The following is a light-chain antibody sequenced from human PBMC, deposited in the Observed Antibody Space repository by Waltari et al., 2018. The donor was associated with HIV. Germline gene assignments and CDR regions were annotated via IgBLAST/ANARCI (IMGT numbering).Light chain of an antibody. CDR2: SHN. CDR1: SPNIGSNT. CDR3: AAWDDSLNGAV. J-gene: IGLJ7*01. V-gene: IGLV1-44*01. Sequence: QSVLTQPPSASGTPGQRVTISCSGSSPNIGSNTVNWYQHLPGTAPKLLTYSHNQRPSGVPDRFSGSKSGTSASLAISGLQSEDEADYYCAAWDDSLNGAVFGGGTQLTVL.